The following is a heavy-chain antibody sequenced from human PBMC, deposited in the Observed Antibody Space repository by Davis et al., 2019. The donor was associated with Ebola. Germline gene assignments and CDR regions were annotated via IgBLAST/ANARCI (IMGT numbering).Heavy chain of an antibody. Sequence: GESLKISCAASGFTFSNAWMSWVRQAPGKGLEWVGRIKSKTDGGTTDYAAPVKGRFTISRDDSKNTLYLQMNSRKTEDTAVYYCTRQEVVVVAQTSYWGQGTLVTVSS. CDR2: IKSKTDGGTT. CDR1: GFTFSNAW. D-gene: IGHD2-15*01. J-gene: IGHJ4*02. CDR3: TRQEVVVVAQTSY. V-gene: IGHV3-15*01.